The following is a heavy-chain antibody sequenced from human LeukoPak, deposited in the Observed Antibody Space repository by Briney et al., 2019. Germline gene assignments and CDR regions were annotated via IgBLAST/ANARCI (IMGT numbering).Heavy chain of an antibody. J-gene: IGHJ6*03. CDR3: ARNFRLKMTDHYYYYYMDV. D-gene: IGHD1-14*01. CDR1: GYTFTGYY. CDR2: INPNSGGT. Sequence: ASVKVSCKASGYTFTGYYMHWVRQAPGQGLEWMGWINPNSGGTNYAQKFQGRVTMTRDTSISTAYMELSRLRSDDTAVYYCARNFRLKMTDHYYYYYMDVWSKGTTVTVS. V-gene: IGHV1-2*02.